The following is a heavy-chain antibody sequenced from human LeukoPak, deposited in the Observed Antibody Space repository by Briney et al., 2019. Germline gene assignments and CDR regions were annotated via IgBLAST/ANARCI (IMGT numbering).Heavy chain of an antibody. V-gene: IGHV3-23*01. D-gene: IGHD3-3*01. Sequence: GGSLRLSCAASGFTFSSYAMSWVRQAPGKGLEWVSGSGSGGSTYYADSVKGRFTISRDNSKNTPYLQMNSLRAEDTAVYYCAKDFWSGYYPNYWGQGTLVTVSS. J-gene: IGHJ4*02. CDR2: SGSGGST. CDR3: AKDFWSGYYPNY. CDR1: GFTFSSYA.